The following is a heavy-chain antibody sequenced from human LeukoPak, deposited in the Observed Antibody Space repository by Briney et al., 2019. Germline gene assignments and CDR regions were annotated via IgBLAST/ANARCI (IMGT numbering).Heavy chain of an antibody. Sequence: ASVKVSCKASGYTFTSYAMRWVRQAPGQRLEWMGWINAGNGNTKYSQKFQGRVTITRDTSASTAYMELSSLRSEDTAVYYCARERGRTLGYCSSTSCSHWFGPWGQGPLVTVSS. CDR1: GYTFTSYA. J-gene: IGHJ5*02. CDR3: ARERGRTLGYCSSTSCSHWFGP. V-gene: IGHV1-3*01. D-gene: IGHD2-2*01. CDR2: INAGNGNT.